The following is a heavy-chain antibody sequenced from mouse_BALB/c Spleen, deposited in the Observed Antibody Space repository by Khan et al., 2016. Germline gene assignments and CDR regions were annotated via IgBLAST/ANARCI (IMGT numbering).Heavy chain of an antibody. CDR3: AGNYDCFAY. CDR1: GYTFTSYT. J-gene: IGHJ3*01. V-gene: IGHV1-4*01. CDR2: INPGTGYS. Sequence: QVQLQQSGSELARPGASVKMSCKASGYTFTSYTIHWVKQRPGQGLDWIGYINPGTGYSSYNQNFKDKATLTAVKSSNTTYMQLNSLTSEDSAAYYGAGNYDCFAYWGQGTLVTVSA. D-gene: IGHD2-4*01.